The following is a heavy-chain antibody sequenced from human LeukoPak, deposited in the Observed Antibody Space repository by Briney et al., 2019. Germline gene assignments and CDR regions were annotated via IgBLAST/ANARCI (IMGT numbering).Heavy chain of an antibody. Sequence: GGSLRLSCAASGFTFSSYAMHWVRQAPGKGLEWVAVISYDGSNKYYADSVKGRFTISRDNSKDTLYLQMNSLRAEDTAVYYCARDLGQPWGQGTMVTVSS. V-gene: IGHV3-30-3*01. CDR2: ISYDGSNK. CDR3: ARDLGQP. D-gene: IGHD3-10*01. J-gene: IGHJ3*01. CDR1: GFTFSSYA.